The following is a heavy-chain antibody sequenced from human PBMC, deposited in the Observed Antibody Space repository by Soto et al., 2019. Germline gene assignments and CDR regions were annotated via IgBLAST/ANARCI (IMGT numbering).Heavy chain of an antibody. CDR3: ASEHGDYALDV. CDR2: YDPKETET. J-gene: IGHJ6*02. CDR1: GSTLNAIS. V-gene: IGHV1-24*01. Sequence: GASVKVSCKVFGSTLNAISIHWVRQAPGKGLEWMGGYDPKETETIYAQKLQGRITMTEDTSTDTAYMELSRLTSDDTAVYYCASEHGDYALDVWGQGTSVTVSS. D-gene: IGHD4-17*01.